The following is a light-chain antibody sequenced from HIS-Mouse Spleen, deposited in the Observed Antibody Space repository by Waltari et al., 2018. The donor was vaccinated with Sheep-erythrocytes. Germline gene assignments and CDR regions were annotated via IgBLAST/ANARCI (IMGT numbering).Light chain of an antibody. CDR2: EGS. CDR3: CSYAGSSTYV. J-gene: IGLJ1*01. V-gene: IGLV2-23*01. Sequence: QSALTQPASVSGSPGQSLPLSCTGTSRDVWRYNLASWYQQHPGKAPKLMIYEGSKRPSGVSNRFSGSKSGNTASLTISGLQAEDEADYYCCSYAGSSTYVFGTGTKVTVL. CDR1: SRDVWRYNL.